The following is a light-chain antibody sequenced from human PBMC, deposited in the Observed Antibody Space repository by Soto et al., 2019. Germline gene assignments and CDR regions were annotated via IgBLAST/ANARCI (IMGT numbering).Light chain of an antibody. CDR2: AAS. Sequence: IKMTQSPSPQYLSXAATFYITSXASQSISSYLNWYQQKPGKAPKLLIYAASSLQSGVPSRFSGSGSGTDFTLTISSLQPEDFATYYCQQSYSTPRTFGQGTKVDI. CDR3: QQSYSTPRT. CDR1: QSISSY. J-gene: IGKJ1*01. V-gene: IGKV1-39*01.